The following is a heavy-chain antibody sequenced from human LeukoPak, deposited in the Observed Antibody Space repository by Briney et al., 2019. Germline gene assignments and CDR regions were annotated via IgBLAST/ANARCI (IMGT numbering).Heavy chain of an antibody. CDR1: GSSTSSGDYY. V-gene: IGHV4-61*02. J-gene: IGHJ4*02. Sequence: SETLSLTCTVSGSSTSSGDYYWNWIRQPAGEGLVWIGRSSTSGSTSYNPSFKSRVTISVDTSKNQFSLNLTSVSAADTAVYYCARDLTDYGDYEVYWSQGALVTVSS. CDR3: ARDLTDYGDYEVY. CDR2: SSTSGST. D-gene: IGHD4-17*01.